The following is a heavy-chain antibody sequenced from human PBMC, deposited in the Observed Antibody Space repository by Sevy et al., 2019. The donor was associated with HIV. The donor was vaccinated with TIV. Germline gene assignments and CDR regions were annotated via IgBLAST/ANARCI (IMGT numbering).Heavy chain of an antibody. Sequence: GGSLRLSCAASGFTFSSYAMSWVRQAPGKGLEWVSAISGSGGSTYYADSVKGRFTISRDNPKNTLYLQMNSLRAEDTAVYYCAKSSEQPSSFDYWGQGTLVTVSS. V-gene: IGHV3-23*01. J-gene: IGHJ4*02. CDR3: AKSSEQPSSFDY. D-gene: IGHD6-13*01. CDR2: ISGSGGST. CDR1: GFTFSSYA.